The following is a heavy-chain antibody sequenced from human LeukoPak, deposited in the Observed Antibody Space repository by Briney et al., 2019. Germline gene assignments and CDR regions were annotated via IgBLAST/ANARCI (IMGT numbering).Heavy chain of an antibody. J-gene: IGHJ4*02. CDR3: AREVRSGWYGY. D-gene: IGHD6-19*01. CDR1: GGSISSYY. V-gene: IGHV4-59*01. Sequence: SETLSLSCTVSGGSISSYYWSWIRQPPGKGLEWIGYIYYSGSTNYNPSLKSRVTISVDTSKNQFSLKLSSVTAADTAVYYCAREVRSGWYGYWGQGTLVTVSS. CDR2: IYYSGST.